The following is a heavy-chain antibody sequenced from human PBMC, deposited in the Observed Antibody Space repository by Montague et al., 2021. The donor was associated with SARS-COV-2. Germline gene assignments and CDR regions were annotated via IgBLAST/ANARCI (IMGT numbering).Heavy chain of an antibody. J-gene: IGHJ6*02. CDR3: ARVRYRLLFVPRYYGIDV. CDR1: GGSLSGYY. V-gene: IGHV4-34*01. CDR2: ISHSGST. D-gene: IGHD2-21*02. Sequence: SETLSLTCAVYGGSLSGYYWSWIRQSPGKGLEWIAEISHSGSTSYNPSLKSRVTISVDTSKNQFSLKLSSATAADTAVYYCARVRYRLLFVPRYYGIDVWGRGTTVTVSS.